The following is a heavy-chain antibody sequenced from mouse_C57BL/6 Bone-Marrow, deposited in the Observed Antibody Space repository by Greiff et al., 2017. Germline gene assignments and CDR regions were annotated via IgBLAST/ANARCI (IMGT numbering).Heavy chain of an antibody. D-gene: IGHD1-1*01. Sequence: EVQLQESGGGLVQPGGSLKLSCAASGFTFSDYYMYWVRQTPEKRLEWVAYISNGGGSTYYPDTVKGRFTISRDNAKNTLYLQMSRLKSEDTAMYYCARHRQLLRYGAMDYWGQGTSVTVSS. CDR3: ARHRQLLRYGAMDY. CDR1: GFTFSDYY. J-gene: IGHJ4*01. CDR2: ISNGGGST. V-gene: IGHV5-12*01.